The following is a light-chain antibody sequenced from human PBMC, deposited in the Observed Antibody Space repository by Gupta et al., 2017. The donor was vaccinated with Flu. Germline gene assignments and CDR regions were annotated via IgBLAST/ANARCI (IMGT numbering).Light chain of an antibody. CDR1: QNINNY. CDR2: DAS. Sequence: EAVLTQSPGTLSLSPGERATLSCRASQNINNYIAWYQQKPDQAPRLIIYDASKRAAGTPSRFGGRGCGKDLTLTSSGLQDEDAAIYYCQQRSYWHAFGRGTKVEIK. CDR3: QQRSYWHA. J-gene: IGKJ1*01. V-gene: IGKV3-11*01.